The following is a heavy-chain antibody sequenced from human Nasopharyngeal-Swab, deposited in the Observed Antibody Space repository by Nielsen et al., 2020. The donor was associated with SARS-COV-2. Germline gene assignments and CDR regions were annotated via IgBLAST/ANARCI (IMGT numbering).Heavy chain of an antibody. CDR1: GGTFSSYA. J-gene: IGHJ6*02. CDR2: IIPIFGTA. V-gene: IGHV1-69*13. CDR3: ARDYRMATMPYRGYKDYYYGMDV. Sequence: SVKVSCKASGGTFSSYAISWVRQAPGQGLEWMGGIIPIFGTANYAQKFQGRVTITADESTSTAYMELSSLRSEGTAVYYCARDYRMATMPYRGYKDYYYGMDVWGQGTTVTVSS. D-gene: IGHD5-24*01.